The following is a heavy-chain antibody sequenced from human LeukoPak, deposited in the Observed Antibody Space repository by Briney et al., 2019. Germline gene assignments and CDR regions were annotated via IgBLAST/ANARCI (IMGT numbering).Heavy chain of an antibody. CDR1: GGSFSGYY. Sequence: SETLSLTCAVYGGSFSGYYWSWIRQPPGKGLEWIGEINHSGSTNYNPSLKSRVTISVDTSKNQFSLKLSSVTAADTAVYYCARARVRPAAYYCYYYGMDVWGQGTTVTVSS. J-gene: IGHJ6*02. V-gene: IGHV4-34*01. CDR2: INHSGST. D-gene: IGHD3-10*01. CDR3: ARARVRPAAYYCYYYGMDV.